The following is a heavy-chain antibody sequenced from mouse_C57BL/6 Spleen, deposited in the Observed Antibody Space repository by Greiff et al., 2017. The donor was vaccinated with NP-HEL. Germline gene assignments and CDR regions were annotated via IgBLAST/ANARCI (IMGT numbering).Heavy chain of an antibody. CDR2: INPNNGGT. V-gene: IGHV1-26*01. Sequence: VQLQQSGPELVKPGASVKISCKASGYTFTDYYMNWVKQSHGKSLEWIGDINPNNGGTSYNQKFKGKATLTVDKSSSTAYMELRSLTSEDSAVYYCARSPIYYYGSRTFDVWGTGTTVTVSS. J-gene: IGHJ1*03. CDR1: GYTFTDYY. D-gene: IGHD1-1*01. CDR3: ARSPIYYYGSRTFDV.